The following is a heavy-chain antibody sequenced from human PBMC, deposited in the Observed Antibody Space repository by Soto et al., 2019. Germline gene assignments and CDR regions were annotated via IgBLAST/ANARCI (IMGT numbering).Heavy chain of an antibody. V-gene: IGHV1-69*01. CDR3: ARGSLTMVRGVIVRAPWFDP. D-gene: IGHD3-10*01. J-gene: IGHJ5*02. CDR1: GGTFSSYA. CDR2: IIPIFGTA. Sequence: QVQLVQSGAEVKKPGSSVKVSCKASGGTFSSYAISWVRQAPGQGLEWMGGIIPIFGTANYAQKFQGRVTITPDESTSTAYMELSSLRSEYTAVYYCARGSLTMVRGVIVRAPWFDPWGQGTLVTVSS.